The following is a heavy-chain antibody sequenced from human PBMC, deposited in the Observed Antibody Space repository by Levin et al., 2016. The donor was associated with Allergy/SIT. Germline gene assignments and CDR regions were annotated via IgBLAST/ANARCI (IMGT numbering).Heavy chain of an antibody. CDR1: GYTFTKNS. V-gene: IGHV1-46*03. CDR2: INPNGGST. D-gene: IGHD1-26*01. Sequence: ASVKVSCKASGYTFTKNSIHWVRQAPGQGLEWMGMINPNGGSTSYTQKFQGRVTMTMDMSTSTVYMELSSLRSEDTALYYCTRTFCATNTCSVRHFDYWGQGTLVTVSS. J-gene: IGHJ4*02. CDR3: TRTFCATNTCSVRHFDY.